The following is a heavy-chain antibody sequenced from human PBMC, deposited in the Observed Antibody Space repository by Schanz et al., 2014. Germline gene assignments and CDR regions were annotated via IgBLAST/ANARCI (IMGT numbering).Heavy chain of an antibody. CDR2: ISGSNGNT. CDR1: GYTFTSYG. CDR3: ARGYGDSPTDF. D-gene: IGHD4-17*01. V-gene: IGHV1-18*01. Sequence: QVQLVQSGAEVKKPGASVKVSCKASGYTFTSYGISWVRQAPGQGPEFMGWISGSNGNTNYTQKFQGRVTITADRSTSTAYMELSSLRSEDTAVYYCARGYGDSPTDFWGQGTLVTVSS. J-gene: IGHJ4*02.